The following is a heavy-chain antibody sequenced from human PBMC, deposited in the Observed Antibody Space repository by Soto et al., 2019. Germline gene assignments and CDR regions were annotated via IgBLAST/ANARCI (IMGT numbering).Heavy chain of an antibody. CDR1: GYTFTSYA. J-gene: IGHJ4*02. CDR2: INAGNGNT. V-gene: IGHV1-3*01. CDR3: ARGRIGGYCSGGSCYSNDY. D-gene: IGHD2-15*01. Sequence: QVQLVQSGAEVKKPGASVKVSCKASGYTFTSYAMHWVRQAPGQRLEWMGWINAGNGNTKYSQKFQGRVTITRDTSASTAYMELSSLRSEDTAVYYCARGRIGGYCSGGSCYSNDYWGQGTLVTVSS.